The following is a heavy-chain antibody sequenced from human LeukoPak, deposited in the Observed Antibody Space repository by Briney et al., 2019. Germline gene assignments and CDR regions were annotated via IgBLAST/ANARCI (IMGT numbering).Heavy chain of an antibody. J-gene: IGHJ4*02. D-gene: IGHD3-10*01. CDR2: IYTSGTT. Sequence: SETLSLTCTVSGGSISSGNYYWSWIRQPAGKGLEWIGRIYTSGTTDYNPSLKSRVTISIDTSKNQFSLKLSSVTAADTAVYYCARDRGGYFDYWGQGTLVTVSS. CDR1: GGSISSGNYY. CDR3: ARDRGGYFDY. V-gene: IGHV4-61*02.